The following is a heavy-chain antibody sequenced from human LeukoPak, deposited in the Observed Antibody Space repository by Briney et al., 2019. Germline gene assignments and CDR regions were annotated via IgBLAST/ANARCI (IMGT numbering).Heavy chain of an antibody. CDR1: GGSISSYY. CDR3: ARGGYWLFDY. Sequence: PSEPLSLTCTVPGGSISSYYWSWLRQPPGKGLEWIGYIYYSGSTNYNPSLKSRVTISVDTSKNQFSLKLSSVTAADTAVYYCARGGYWLFDYWGQGTLVTVSS. V-gene: IGHV4-59*01. CDR2: IYYSGST. D-gene: IGHD2-8*02. J-gene: IGHJ4*02.